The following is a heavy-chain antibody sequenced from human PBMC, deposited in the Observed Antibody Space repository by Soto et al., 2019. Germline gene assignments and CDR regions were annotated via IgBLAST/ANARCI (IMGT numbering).Heavy chain of an antibody. Sequence: EVQLVESGGGLVQPGGSLRLSCAASGFTFSSYSMNWVRQAPGKGLEWVSYISSSSSTIYYADSVKGRFTISRDNAKNSLYLQMNSLRAEDTAVYYCARDRGREIMVYAFGIPPGYFDYWGQGTLVTVSS. CDR1: GFTFSSYS. V-gene: IGHV3-48*01. J-gene: IGHJ4*02. CDR2: ISSSSSTI. D-gene: IGHD2-8*01. CDR3: ARDRGREIMVYAFGIPPGYFDY.